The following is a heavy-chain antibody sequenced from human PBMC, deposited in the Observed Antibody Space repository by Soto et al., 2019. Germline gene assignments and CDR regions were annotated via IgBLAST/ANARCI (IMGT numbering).Heavy chain of an antibody. CDR3: ARDVDTMIVVVISPAFDY. Sequence: SVKVSCKASGYTYTIYGISRVRKDKRQGLEWMGWISAYNGNTNYAQKLQGRVTMTTDTSTSTAYMELRSLRSDDTAVYYCARDVDTMIVVVISPAFDYWGQGALVTVSS. V-gene: IGHV1-18*01. D-gene: IGHD3-22*01. CDR2: ISAYNGNT. CDR1: GYTYTIYG. J-gene: IGHJ4*02.